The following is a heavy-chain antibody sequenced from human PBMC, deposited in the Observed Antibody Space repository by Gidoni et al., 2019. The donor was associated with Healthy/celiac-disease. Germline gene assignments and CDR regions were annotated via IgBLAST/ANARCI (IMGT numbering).Heavy chain of an antibody. Sequence: EVQLLESGGGLVQPGGSLSLSCAASGFTFSRYAMGWVRQAPGKGLEWVSAISGSGGSTYYADSVKGRFTISRDNSKNTLYLQMNSLRAEDTAVYYCASHGYYYDSSGYYAAFDIWGQGTMVTVSS. D-gene: IGHD3-22*01. V-gene: IGHV3-23*01. CDR1: GFTFSRYA. CDR2: ISGSGGST. J-gene: IGHJ3*02. CDR3: ASHGYYYDSSGYYAAFDI.